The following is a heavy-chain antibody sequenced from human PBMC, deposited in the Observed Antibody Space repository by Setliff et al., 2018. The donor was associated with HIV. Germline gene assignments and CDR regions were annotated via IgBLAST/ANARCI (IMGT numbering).Heavy chain of an antibody. CDR2: IYHSGIT. J-gene: IGHJ4*02. CDR3: ASFFVTTVTNQDY. D-gene: IGHD4-17*01. CDR1: GDSIGAYH. Sequence: PSETLSLTCSVSGDSIGAYHWSWIRQPPGRGLEWIGEIYHSGITNYNPSLKSRVTISLDPSNNQFSLKLTSVTAADTAMYYCASFFVTTVTNQDYWGQGTPVTVSS. V-gene: IGHV4-59*12.